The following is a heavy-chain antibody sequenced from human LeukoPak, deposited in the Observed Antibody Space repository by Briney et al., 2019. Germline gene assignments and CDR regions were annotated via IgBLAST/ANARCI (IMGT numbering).Heavy chain of an antibody. CDR1: GGSVSTYY. Sequence: SETLSLTCTVSGGSVSTYYWSWIRQPAGKGLEFIGRFFTSGTSGTTNYNPSLKSRVTISVDTSKNQFSLKLSSVTAADTAVYYCASSRVGFEDAFDIWGQGTMVTVSS. D-gene: IGHD3-10*01. CDR3: ASSRVGFEDAFDI. V-gene: IGHV4-4*07. CDR2: FFTSGTSGTT. J-gene: IGHJ3*02.